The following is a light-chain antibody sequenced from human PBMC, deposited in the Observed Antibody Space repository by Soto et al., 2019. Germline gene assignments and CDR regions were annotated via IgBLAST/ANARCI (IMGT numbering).Light chain of an antibody. J-gene: IGLJ3*02. CDR1: SSNIGEGHD. CDR2: GNT. Sequence: QSVLTQPPSVSGAPGQRVTISCTGSSSNIGEGHDVHWYQQLPGTAPKLLIYGNTNRPSGVPDRFSGSKSDTSATLAITGLQAEDEAGYFCPSYYSHLGGSKVFGGGTQLTVL. V-gene: IGLV1-40*01. CDR3: PSYYSHLGGSKV.